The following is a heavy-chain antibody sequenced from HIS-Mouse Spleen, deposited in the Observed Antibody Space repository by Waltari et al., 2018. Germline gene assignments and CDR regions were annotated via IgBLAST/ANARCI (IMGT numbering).Heavy chain of an antibody. J-gene: IGHJ4*02. Sequence: QVQLVESGGGVVQPGRSLRLLCAASGFTFSSYGMPLVRQAPGKGLEWVAVISYDGSNKYYADSVKGRFTISRDNSKNTLYLQMNSLRAEDTAVYYCAKDKHHAFDYWGQGTLVTVSS. CDR3: AKDKHHAFDY. CDR1: GFTFSSYG. CDR2: ISYDGSNK. V-gene: IGHV3-30*18.